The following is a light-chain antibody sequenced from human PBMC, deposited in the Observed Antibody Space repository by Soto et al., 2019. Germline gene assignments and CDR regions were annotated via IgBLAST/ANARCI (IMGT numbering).Light chain of an antibody. CDR1: QTVSRN. CDR3: QQYNNWPS. V-gene: IGKV3-15*01. CDR2: DIS. J-gene: IGKJ5*01. Sequence: ELVMTQSPSTLSVSPVEGATLSCRASQTVSRNLAWYQQRPGQAPRLLIYDISNRATGVPARFSGSGSEAEFTLTIRSLQSEDFAVYFCQQYNNWPSFGQGTRLEIK.